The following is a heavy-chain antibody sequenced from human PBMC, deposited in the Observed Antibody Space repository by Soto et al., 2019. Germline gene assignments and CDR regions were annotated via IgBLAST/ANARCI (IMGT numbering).Heavy chain of an antibody. CDR2: ISAYDGKT. CDR3: ARDPHEFWTSYWFDP. Sequence: ASVKVSCKTSGYTFNTYGINWVRQAPGQGLELMGWISAYDGKTTYAEKFQGRVTLTTDTSTSTACMELGSLRSDDTAIYYCARDPHEFWTSYWFDPWGREPRSPSPQ. CDR1: GYTFNTYG. D-gene: IGHD3-3*01. J-gene: IGHJ5*02. V-gene: IGHV1-18*01.